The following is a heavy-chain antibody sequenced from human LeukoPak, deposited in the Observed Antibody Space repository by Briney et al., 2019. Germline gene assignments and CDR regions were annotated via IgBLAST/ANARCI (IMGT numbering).Heavy chain of an antibody. CDR1: GVSFCGYY. V-gene: IGHV4-59*10. CDR3: ARDRTPVYGMDV. Sequence: SETLSLTCAVYGVSFCGYYWSWIRPPAGKGLEWMGRIYTSGSTNYNPSLKSRITMSLDTSKNQFSLKLSSVTAADTAVYYCARDRTPVYGMDVWGQGTTVTVSS. CDR2: IYTSGST. J-gene: IGHJ6*02.